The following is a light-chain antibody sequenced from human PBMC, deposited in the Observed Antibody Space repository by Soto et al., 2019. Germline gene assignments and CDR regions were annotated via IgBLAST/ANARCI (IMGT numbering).Light chain of an antibody. Sequence: EIVMTQSPASLSVSPGDGVTLSCRASQSVASNVAWYQQKPGQGPRLLIHGASTRAVGVPARFSGSGSGTDFTLTISSLQTEDFAVYYCQKYHNWPPQYTFVQGTKLQIK. CDR3: QKYHNWPPQYT. CDR2: GAS. V-gene: IGKV3-15*01. J-gene: IGKJ2*01. CDR1: QSVASN.